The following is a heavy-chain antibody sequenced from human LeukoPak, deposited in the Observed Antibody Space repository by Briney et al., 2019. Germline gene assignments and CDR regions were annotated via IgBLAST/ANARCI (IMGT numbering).Heavy chain of an antibody. D-gene: IGHD3-10*01. V-gene: IGHV3-21*01. Sequence: PGGSLRLSCAASGFTFSSYSMNWVRQAPGKGLEWVSSISSSSSYIYYADSVKGRFTNSRDNAKNSLYLQMDSLRAEDTAVYYCARVEALLWFGESPYYGMDVWGQGTTVTVSS. J-gene: IGHJ6*02. CDR3: ARVEALLWFGESPYYGMDV. CDR2: ISSSSSYI. CDR1: GFTFSSYS.